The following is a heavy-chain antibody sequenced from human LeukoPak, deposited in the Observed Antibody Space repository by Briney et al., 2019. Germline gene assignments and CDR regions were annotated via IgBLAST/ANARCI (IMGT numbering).Heavy chain of an antibody. CDR2: TYYRSKWYN. V-gene: IGHV6-1*01. CDR1: GDSVSSNSAA. J-gene: IGHJ6*03. Sequence: SQTLSLTCAISGDSVSSNSAAWPWLRQSPSRGLEWLGRTYYRSKWYNDYAVSVKSRITINPDTSKNQFSLQLNSVTPEDTAVYYCARGGHSSGWYGYYYYYYMDVWGKGTTVTVSS. D-gene: IGHD6-19*01. CDR3: ARGGHSSGWYGYYYYYYMDV.